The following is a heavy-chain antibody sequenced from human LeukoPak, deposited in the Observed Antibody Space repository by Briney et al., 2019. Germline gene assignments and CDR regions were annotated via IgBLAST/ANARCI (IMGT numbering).Heavy chain of an antibody. CDR3: TKSQGYMDV. CDR1: GFTFSSYA. V-gene: IGHV3-23*01. CDR2: ITAGGGTT. J-gene: IGHJ6*03. Sequence: PGGSLRLSCAASGFTFSSYAMTWVRQAPGKGLEWVSAITAGGGTTYYADSMKGRLTISRDNSRNTLYLQMNSLRAEDTAIYYCTKSQGYMDVWGKGTTVTVSS.